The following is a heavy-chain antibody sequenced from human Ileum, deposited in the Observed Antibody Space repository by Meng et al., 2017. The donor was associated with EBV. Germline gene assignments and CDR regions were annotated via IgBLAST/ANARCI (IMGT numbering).Heavy chain of an antibody. J-gene: IGHJ4*02. CDR2: ICYTDYT. CDR3: AMGPDYAKTGY. CDR1: GGSISSSNYC. Sequence: PLLQGPGPGLVKPSETLSLTCRVSGGSISSSNYCWGWIRQPPGKGLEWIQSICYTDYTYYNPSLKSRVTISADKSKNQFSLRLNSLTAAGTAVYYCAMGPDYAKTGYWGQGTLVTVSS. D-gene: IGHD4-17*01. V-gene: IGHV4-39*01.